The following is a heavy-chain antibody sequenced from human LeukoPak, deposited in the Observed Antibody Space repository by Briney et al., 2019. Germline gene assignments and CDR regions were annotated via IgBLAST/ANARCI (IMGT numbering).Heavy chain of an antibody. D-gene: IGHD2-21*01. CDR3: VRDGEGLDF. V-gene: IGHV3-7*01. CDR1: GFTVRTYN. Sequence: GGSLRLSCAALGFTVRTYNMIWVRQAPGKGLEWVADIKQGGDEKYYVDSVKGRFTISRDDAKDSLYLQMNSLRVEDTAVYYCVRDGEGLDFWGQGTTVTVSS. CDR2: IKQGGDEK. J-gene: IGHJ3*01.